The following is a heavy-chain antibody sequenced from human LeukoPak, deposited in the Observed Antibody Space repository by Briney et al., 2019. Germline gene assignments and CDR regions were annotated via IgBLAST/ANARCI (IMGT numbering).Heavy chain of an antibody. CDR3: AREGEESLRFLGAFDI. CDR2: ISSSSSYI. Sequence: GGSLRLSCAASGFTFSSYSMNWVRQAPGKGLEWVSSISSSSSYIYYADSVKGRFTIPRDNAKNSLYLQMNSLRAEDTALYYCAREGEESLRFLGAFDIWGQGTMVTVSS. J-gene: IGHJ3*02. D-gene: IGHD3-3*01. CDR1: GFTFSSYS. V-gene: IGHV3-21*04.